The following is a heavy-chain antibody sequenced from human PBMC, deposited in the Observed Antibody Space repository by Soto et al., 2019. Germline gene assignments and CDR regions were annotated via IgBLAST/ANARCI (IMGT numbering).Heavy chain of an antibody. CDR3: ARKYSSGWFGDPNWFDP. Sequence: SETLSLTCAVYGGSFSGYYWSWIRQPPGKGLEWIGEINHSGSTNYNPSLKSRVTVSVDTSKNQFSLKLSSVTAADTAVYYCARKYSSGWFGDPNWFDPWGQGTLVTVSS. CDR2: INHSGST. J-gene: IGHJ5*02. D-gene: IGHD6-19*01. V-gene: IGHV4-34*01. CDR1: GGSFSGYY.